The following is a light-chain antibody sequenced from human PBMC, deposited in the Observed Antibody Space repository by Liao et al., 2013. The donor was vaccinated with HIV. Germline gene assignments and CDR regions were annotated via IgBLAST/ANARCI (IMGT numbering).Light chain of an antibody. CDR2: KDS. Sequence: SYELTQAPSVSVAPGKTARITCGGDDFGTKRVHWYQQKPGQAPVLLIYKDSERPSGIPERFSGSSSGTTVTLTISGVQAEDEADYYCQSADSSGTCPVFGGGTKLTVL. CDR1: DFGTKR. J-gene: IGLJ3*02. CDR3: QSADSSGTCPV. V-gene: IGLV3-25*03.